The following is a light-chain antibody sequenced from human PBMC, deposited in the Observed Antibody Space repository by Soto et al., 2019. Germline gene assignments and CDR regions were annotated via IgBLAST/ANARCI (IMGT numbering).Light chain of an antibody. CDR3: QQYNDWPPRYT. CDR1: QSVSSN. CDR2: AAS. Sequence: EIVMTQSPATLSVSPGERVSLSCRASQSVSSNVAWYQQKLGQAPSLLMFAASTRATGIPARFSGSGSGIEFTLTISSLQSEDFEVYYCQQYNDWPPRYTFGQGTKLEIK. V-gene: IGKV3-15*01. J-gene: IGKJ2*01.